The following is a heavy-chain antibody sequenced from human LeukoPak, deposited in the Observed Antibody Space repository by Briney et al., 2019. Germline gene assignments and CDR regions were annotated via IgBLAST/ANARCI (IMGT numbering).Heavy chain of an antibody. CDR1: GFTFSSYA. D-gene: IGHD3-10*01. Sequence: PGRSLRLSCSASGFTFSSYAMHWVRQAPGKGLEWVAVISYNGRNQNYADSVKGRFTISRDNSKNTLYLQMNSPRAEDTAVYYCAGDHNYYGSGSYSYWGQGTLVTVSS. J-gene: IGHJ4*02. V-gene: IGHV3-30*04. CDR3: AGDHNYYGSGSYSY. CDR2: ISYNGRNQ.